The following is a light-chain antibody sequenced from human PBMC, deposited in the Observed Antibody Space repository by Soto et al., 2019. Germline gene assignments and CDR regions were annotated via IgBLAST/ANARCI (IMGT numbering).Light chain of an antibody. Sequence: QLVLTQPPSVSGAPGQRVTISCTGNNSNIGGGYGVHWYQQLPGTAPKLLIYGNNNRPSGVPDRFSGSKSYASASLAITGLQSEDEADYYCHSYDMRLSGSVFGEGTKVTVL. J-gene: IGLJ2*01. CDR2: GNN. CDR3: HSYDMRLSGSV. V-gene: IGLV1-40*01. CDR1: NSNIGGGYG.